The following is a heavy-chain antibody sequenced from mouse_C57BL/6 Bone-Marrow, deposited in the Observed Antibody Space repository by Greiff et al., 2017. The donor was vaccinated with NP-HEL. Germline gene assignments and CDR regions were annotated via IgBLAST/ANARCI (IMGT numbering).Heavy chain of an antibody. V-gene: IGHV1-81*01. CDR1: GYTFTSYG. CDR2: SYPRSGNT. J-gene: IGHJ1*03. Sequence: QVQLQQSGAELARPGASVKLSCKASGYTFTSYGLSWVKQRTGQGLEWIGESYPRSGNTYYNEKFKGKATLTADKSSSTAYRELRSLTSEDAAVYVGARRGYGYHWYFDVWGTGTTVTVSS. D-gene: IGHD2-14*01. CDR3: ARRGYGYHWYFDV.